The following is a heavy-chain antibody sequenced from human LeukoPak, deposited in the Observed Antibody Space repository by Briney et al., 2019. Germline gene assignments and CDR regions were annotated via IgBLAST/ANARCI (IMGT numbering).Heavy chain of an antibody. V-gene: IGHV3-49*04. Sequence: GGSLRLSCTASGFSFGDYAMSWVRQAPGKGLEWVGFIRSKAYGGTTEYAASVTGRFTISRDDSKSIAYLQMNSLRTEDTAVYYCTRSSGGYDPLHDYWGQGTLVTASS. CDR1: GFSFGDYA. CDR2: IRSKAYGGTT. CDR3: TRSSGGYDPLHDY. J-gene: IGHJ4*02. D-gene: IGHD5-12*01.